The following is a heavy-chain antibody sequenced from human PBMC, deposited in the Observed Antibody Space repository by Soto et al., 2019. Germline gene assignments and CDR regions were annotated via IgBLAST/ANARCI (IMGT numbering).Heavy chain of an antibody. J-gene: IGHJ6*02. CDR1: GGSISRGAHY. D-gene: IGHD1-20*01. CDR3: ARGDGRYPYGMDV. Sequence: QVQLQESGPGLVKPSETLSLSCTVSGGSISRGAHYWSWIRQHPGKGLELIGYIYYSGNTYFNPSLKRQATISIDMSKSQFTLEVNSVTAADTAVYYCARGDGRYPYGMDVWGQGTTVTVSS. V-gene: IGHV4-31*01. CDR2: IYYSGNT.